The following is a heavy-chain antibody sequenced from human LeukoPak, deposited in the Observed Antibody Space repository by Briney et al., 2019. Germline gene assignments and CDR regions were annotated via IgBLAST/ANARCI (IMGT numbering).Heavy chain of an antibody. Sequence: GASVKVSCKASGYTFTSYGISWVRQAPGQGLEWMGWISAYNGNTNYAQKLQGRVTMTTDTSTSTAYMELRSLRSDDTAVYYCARGQRITIFGVVIRNVDYWGQGTLVTVSS. CDR2: ISAYNGNT. J-gene: IGHJ4*02. CDR3: ARGQRITIFGVVIRNVDY. CDR1: GYTFTSYG. D-gene: IGHD3-3*01. V-gene: IGHV1-18*01.